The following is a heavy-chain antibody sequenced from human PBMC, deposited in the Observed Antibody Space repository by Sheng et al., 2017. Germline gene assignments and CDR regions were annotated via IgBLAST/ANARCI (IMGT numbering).Heavy chain of an antibody. D-gene: IGHD3-3*01. V-gene: IGHV4-34*01. CDR3: AREYRWSGYLSY. CDR2: INHSGST. CDR1: GGSFSGYY. Sequence: QVQLQQWGAGLLKPSETLSLTCAVYGGSFSGYYWSWIRQPPGKGLEWIGEINHSGSTNYNPSLKSRVTISVDTSKNQFSLKLSSVTAADTAVYYCAREYRWSGYLSYWGQGTLVTVSS. J-gene: IGHJ4*02.